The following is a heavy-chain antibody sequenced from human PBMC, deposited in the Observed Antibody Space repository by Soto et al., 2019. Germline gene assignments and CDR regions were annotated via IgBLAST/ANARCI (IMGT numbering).Heavy chain of an antibody. CDR2: INGDGSST. CDR3: VRATAVSFDS. D-gene: IGHD2-2*01. V-gene: IGHV3-74*01. J-gene: IGHJ4*02. Sequence: GGSLRLSCAASGFTFSNYWIHWVRQPPGKGLVWVSRINGDGSSTSYADSVKGRFTISRDNARNMLFLQVNSLRVEDTAVYFCVRATAVSFDSLGQGT. CDR1: GFTFSNYW.